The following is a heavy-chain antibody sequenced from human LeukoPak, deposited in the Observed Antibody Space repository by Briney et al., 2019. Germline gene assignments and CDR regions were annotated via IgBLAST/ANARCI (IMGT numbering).Heavy chain of an antibody. Sequence: GGSLRLSCAASGFTFSSYGVHWVRQAPGKGLEWVAVISYDGSNKYYADSVKGRFTISRDNSKNTLYLQMNSLRAEDTAVYYCAKDLASNYYGSGTPDYWGQGTLVTVSS. V-gene: IGHV3-30*18. CDR1: GFTFSSYG. CDR2: ISYDGSNK. CDR3: AKDLASNYYGSGTPDY. J-gene: IGHJ4*02. D-gene: IGHD3-10*01.